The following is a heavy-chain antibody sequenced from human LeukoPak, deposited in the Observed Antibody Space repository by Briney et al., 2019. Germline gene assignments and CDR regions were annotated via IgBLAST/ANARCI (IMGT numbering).Heavy chain of an antibody. V-gene: IGHV4-61*02. CDR2: IYSSGST. CDR3: ARVGATSAYFDQ. J-gene: IGHJ4*02. Sequence: SQTLSLTCTVSGGSISSGGYYWPWIRQPAGKGLEWIGRIYSSGSTNYNPSLKSRVTISVDTSKNHFSLNLSSVTAADTAVYYCARVGATSAYFDQWGQGTLVTVSS. CDR1: GGSISSGGYY. D-gene: IGHD1-26*01.